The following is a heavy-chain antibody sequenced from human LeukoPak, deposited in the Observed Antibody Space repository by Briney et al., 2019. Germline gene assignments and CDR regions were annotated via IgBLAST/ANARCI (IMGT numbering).Heavy chain of an antibody. CDR3: ATFSYAGNAGGSVGP. Sequence: GGSLRLSCAASGFTLSSNYMTWVRQAPGKGLEWVSVIYRAGNTSYADSVKGRFTISRDNSKNTVYLQMKSLRAEDTAVYYCATFSYAGNAGGSVGPWGQGTLVTVPS. J-gene: IGHJ5*02. D-gene: IGHD4-23*01. CDR1: GFTLSSNY. CDR2: IYRAGNT. V-gene: IGHV3-53*01.